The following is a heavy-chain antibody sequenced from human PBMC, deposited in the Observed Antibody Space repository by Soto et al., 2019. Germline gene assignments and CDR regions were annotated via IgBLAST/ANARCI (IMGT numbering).Heavy chain of an antibody. CDR2: ISAYNGNK. V-gene: IGHV1-18*01. CDR1: GYTFTSYG. J-gene: IGHJ3*02. D-gene: IGHD6-19*01. CDR3: ARAHHYSSGWTLDGDAFDI. Sequence: QVQLVQSGAEVKKPGASVKVSCKASGYTFTSYGISWVRQAPGQGLEWMGWISAYNGNKNYAQKLQGRVTMTTGTSTSTAYMELRSLRSDDTAVYYCARAHHYSSGWTLDGDAFDIWGQGTMVTVSS.